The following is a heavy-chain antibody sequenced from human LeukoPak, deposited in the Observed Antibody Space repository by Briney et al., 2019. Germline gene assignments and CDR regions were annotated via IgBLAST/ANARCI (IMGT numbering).Heavy chain of an antibody. CDR3: AKDSRRYGNGWHFDY. CDR2: IRYDGGNK. V-gene: IGHV3-30*02. CDR1: GFTFSSYG. D-gene: IGHD6-19*01. J-gene: IGHJ4*02. Sequence: PGGSLRLSCAASGFTFSSYGMHWVRQAPDKGLEWVAFIRYDGGNKYYADSMKGRFTISRDNSKNTLYLQINSLRAEDTAVYYCAKDSRRYGNGWHFDYWGQGILVTVSS.